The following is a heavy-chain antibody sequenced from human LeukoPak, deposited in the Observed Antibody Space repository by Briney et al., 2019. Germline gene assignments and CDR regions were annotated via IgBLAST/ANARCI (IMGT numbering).Heavy chain of an antibody. CDR3: ARDQPGVLYYYGSGSYAFDI. J-gene: IGHJ3*02. D-gene: IGHD3-10*01. CDR1: GGTFSSYA. Sequence: GASVKVSCKASGGTFSSYAISWVRQAPGQGLEWMGGIIPIFGTANYAQKFQGRVTITTDESTSTAYMELSSLRSEDTAVYYCARDQPGVLYYYGSGSYAFDIWGQGTMVTVSS. V-gene: IGHV1-69*05. CDR2: IIPIFGTA.